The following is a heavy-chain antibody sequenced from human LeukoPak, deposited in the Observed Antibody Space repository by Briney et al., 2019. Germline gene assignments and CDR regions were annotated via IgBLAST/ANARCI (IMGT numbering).Heavy chain of an antibody. CDR3: ARHPGYCSGGSCYFFDY. CDR2: IYYSGST. D-gene: IGHD2-15*01. CDR1: GGSISSGGYY. V-gene: IGHV4-39*01. Sequence: SETLSLTCTVSGGSISSGGYYWSWIRQHPGKGLEWIGYIYYSGSTYYNPSLKSRVTISVDTSKNQFSLKLSSVTAADTAVYCCARHPGYCSGGSCYFFDYWGQGTLVTVSS. J-gene: IGHJ4*02.